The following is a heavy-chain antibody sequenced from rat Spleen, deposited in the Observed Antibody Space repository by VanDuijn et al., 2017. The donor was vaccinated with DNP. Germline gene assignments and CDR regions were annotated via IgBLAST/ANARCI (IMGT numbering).Heavy chain of an antibody. CDR2: ISYDGSST. D-gene: IGHD1-11*01. J-gene: IGHJ1*01. Sequence: EVQLVESDGGLVQPGRSLKLSCAASGFTFSDYYMAWVRQAPTKGLEWVATISYDGSSTYYRDSVKGRFTISRDNAKSTLYLQMDSLRSEDTATYYGAIHYGGYWYFDFWGPGTMVTVSS. CDR3: AIHYGGYWYFDF. V-gene: IGHV5-29*01. CDR1: GFTFSDYY.